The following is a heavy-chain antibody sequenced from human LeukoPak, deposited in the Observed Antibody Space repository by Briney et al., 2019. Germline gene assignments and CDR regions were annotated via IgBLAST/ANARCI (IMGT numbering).Heavy chain of an antibody. CDR1: GFTVSSNY. J-gene: IGHJ4*02. Sequence: GGSLRLSCAAPGFTVSSNYMSWVRQAPGKGLEWVSLIYSGGSTYYADSVKGRFTISRDNSKNTLYLQMNSLRAEDTAVYYCARQAGITPNFDYWGQGTLVTVSS. CDR3: ARQAGITPNFDY. V-gene: IGHV3-53*01. D-gene: IGHD2-15*01. CDR2: IYSGGST.